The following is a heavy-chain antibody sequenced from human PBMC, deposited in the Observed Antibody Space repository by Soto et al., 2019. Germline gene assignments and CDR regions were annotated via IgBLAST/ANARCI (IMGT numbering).Heavy chain of an antibody. J-gene: IGHJ3*02. CDR3: AKQWLVFVFDI. Sequence: SETLSLTCTVSGGSISSYYWSWIRQPPGKGLEWIGYIYYSGSTNYNPSLKSRVTISVDTSKNQFSLKLSSVTAADTAVYYCAKQWLVFVFDIWGQGTMVPVSS. V-gene: IGHV4-59*01. D-gene: IGHD6-19*01. CDR2: IYYSGST. CDR1: GGSISSYY.